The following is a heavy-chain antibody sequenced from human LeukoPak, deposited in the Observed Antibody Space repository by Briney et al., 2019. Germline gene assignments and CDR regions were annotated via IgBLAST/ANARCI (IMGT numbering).Heavy chain of an antibody. CDR3: ARSTRYNHDSSGYWDFDY. CDR1: GFKFDDYG. Sequence: GGSLRLSCAASGFKFDDYGMSWVRQAPGKGLEWVSGIDWNGASTGFADSVKGRFTISRDNAKNSLYLQMNSLRAEDTALYYCARSTRYNHDSSGYWDFDYWGQGTLVTVSS. CDR2: IDWNGAST. V-gene: IGHV3-20*04. D-gene: IGHD3-22*01. J-gene: IGHJ4*02.